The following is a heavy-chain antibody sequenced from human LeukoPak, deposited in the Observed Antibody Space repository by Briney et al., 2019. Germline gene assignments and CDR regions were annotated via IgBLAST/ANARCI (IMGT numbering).Heavy chain of an antibody. V-gene: IGHV4-59*01. J-gene: IGHJ4*02. D-gene: IGHD3-3*01. CDR1: GGGIRRYY. CDR3: ARGDDFWSGYSIDY. CDR2: IYYSGST. Sequence: SETLSLTCTVSGGGIRRYYWSWICQPPGKGLEWIGDIYYSGSTNNNPSLKSRDTISVDTSKNQFSLKLNSVTAADTALYYCARGDDFWSGYSIDYWGQGTLVTVSS.